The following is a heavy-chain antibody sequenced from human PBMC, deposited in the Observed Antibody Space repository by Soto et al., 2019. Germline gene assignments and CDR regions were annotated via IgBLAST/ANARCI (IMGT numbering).Heavy chain of an antibody. CDR3: ARGNGKNYGPAMGDGFDI. V-gene: IGHV3-13*01. J-gene: IGHJ3*02. CDR1: GFTFSHYD. D-gene: IGHD3-10*01. Sequence: PGGSLRLSCVVSGFTFSHYDMYWVRQVSGKGLEWVSGIGSDGDTYYAASVKGRFTVSRENDKNSLYLQMRGLRPGDTAVYYCARGNGKNYGPAMGDGFDIWGQGTTVTVS. CDR2: IGSDGDT.